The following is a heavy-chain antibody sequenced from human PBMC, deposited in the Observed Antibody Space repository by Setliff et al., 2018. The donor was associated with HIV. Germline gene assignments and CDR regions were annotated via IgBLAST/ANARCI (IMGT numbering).Heavy chain of an antibody. CDR1: GGSISSSSYY. CDR3: ARKDWTVAALEY. Sequence: LSLTCTVSGGSISSSSYYWGWIRQPPGKGLEWIGSIYYSGSTYYNPSLKSRVTISVDTSKNQFSLKLSSVTAADTAVYYCARKDWTVAALEYWGQGTLVTVSS. J-gene: IGHJ4*02. CDR2: IYYSGST. V-gene: IGHV4-39*01. D-gene: IGHD1-1*01.